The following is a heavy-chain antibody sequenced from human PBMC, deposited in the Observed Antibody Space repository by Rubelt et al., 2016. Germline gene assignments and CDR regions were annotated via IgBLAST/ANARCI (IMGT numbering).Heavy chain of an antibody. CDR3: ARDRIRIAARQGWYFDL. V-gene: IGHV1-18*01. CDR1: GYTFTSYG. J-gene: IGHJ2*01. D-gene: IGHD6-6*01. CDR2: ISAYNGNT. Sequence: QVQLVQSGAEVKKPGASVKVSCKASGYTFTSYGISWVRQAPEQGLEWMGWISAYNGNTNYAQKPQGRVTMTTDTSTSTAYMELRSLRSDDTAVYYCARDRIRIAARQGWYFDLWGRGTLVTVSS.